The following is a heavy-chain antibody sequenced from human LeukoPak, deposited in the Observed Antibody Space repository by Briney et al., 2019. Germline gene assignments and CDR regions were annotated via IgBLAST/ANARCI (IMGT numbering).Heavy chain of an antibody. V-gene: IGHV4-30-4*08. CDR3: ARALSGTTEVGSWFDP. Sequence: SETLSLTCTVSGGSISSGDYYWSWIRQPPGKGLEWIGNIYYSGSTYNNPSLKSRVTISVDTSKNQFSLKLSSVTAADTAVYYCARALSGTTEVGSWFDPWGQGTLVTVSS. CDR1: GGSISSGDYY. CDR2: IYYSGST. D-gene: IGHD1-1*01. J-gene: IGHJ5*02.